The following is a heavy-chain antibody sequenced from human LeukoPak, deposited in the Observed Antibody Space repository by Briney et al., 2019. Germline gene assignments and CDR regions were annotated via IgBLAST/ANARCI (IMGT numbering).Heavy chain of an antibody. CDR2: IIPILGIA. CDR3: ARDVSSTGRGDY. CDR1: GGTFSSYA. J-gene: IGHJ4*02. Sequence: SVKVSCKASGGTFSSYAISWVRQAPGQGLEWMGRIIPILGIANYAQKFQGRVTITADKSTSTAYMELSSLRSEDTAVYYCARDVSSTGRGDYWGQGTLVTVSS. D-gene: IGHD2-2*01. V-gene: IGHV1-69*04.